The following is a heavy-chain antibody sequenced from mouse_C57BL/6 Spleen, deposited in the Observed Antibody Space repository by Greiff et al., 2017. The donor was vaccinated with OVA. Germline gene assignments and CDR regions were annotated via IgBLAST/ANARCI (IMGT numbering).Heavy chain of an antibody. CDR1: GYTFTSYW. CDR2: IDPSDSYT. V-gene: IGHV1-59*01. J-gene: IGHJ4*01. D-gene: IGHD2-5*01. Sequence: QVQLQQPGAELVRPGTSVKLSCKASGYTFTSYWMHWVKQRPGQGLEWIGVIDPSDSYTNYNQKFKGKATLTVDTSSSTAYMQLSSLTSEDSAVYYCARRRGYSNYAPYAMDYWGQGTSVTVSS. CDR3: ARRRGYSNYAPYAMDY.